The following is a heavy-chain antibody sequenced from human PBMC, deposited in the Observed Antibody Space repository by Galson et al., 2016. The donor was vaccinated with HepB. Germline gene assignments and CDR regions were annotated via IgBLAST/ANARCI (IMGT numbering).Heavy chain of an antibody. Sequence: SLRLSCAASGFTFHSFAMSWVRQAPGKGLEWVSCISGSGSTTYYADSVKGRFTISGDNSKSTVHLQMNSLRVEDTAVYYCATPWGYCNGGICYFDFEHGMDVWGQGTTVTVSS. V-gene: IGHV3-23*01. CDR2: ISGSGSTT. CDR3: ATPWGYCNGGICYFDFEHGMDV. D-gene: IGHD2-15*01. CDR1: GFTFHSFA. J-gene: IGHJ6*02.